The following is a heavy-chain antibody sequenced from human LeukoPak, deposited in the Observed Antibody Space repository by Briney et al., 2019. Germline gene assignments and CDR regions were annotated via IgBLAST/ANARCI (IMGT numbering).Heavy chain of an antibody. V-gene: IGHV3-30*18. CDR2: MSYDGSNK. D-gene: IGHD3-22*01. CDR3: AKALYYYDSSGYYYEYYYGMDV. Sequence: PGRSLRLSCAASGFTFSSFAMHWVRQAPGKGLEWVAVMSYDGSNKYYANSVKGRFTISRDNSKNTLYLQMNSLRAEDTAVYYCAKALYYYDSSGYYYEYYYGMDVWGQGTTVTVSS. CDR1: GFTFSSFA. J-gene: IGHJ6*02.